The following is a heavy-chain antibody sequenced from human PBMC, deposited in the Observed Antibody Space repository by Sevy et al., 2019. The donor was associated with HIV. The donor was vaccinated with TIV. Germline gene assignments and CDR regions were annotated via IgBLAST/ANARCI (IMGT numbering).Heavy chain of an antibody. CDR1: GYTFSTYR. CDR2: ISPHNGDT. V-gene: IGHV1-18*01. J-gene: IGHJ4*02. Sequence: ASVKVSCKVSGYTFSTYRITWVRQAPGQGLEWMGWISPHNGDTNYARKFQGKVSMTTDTSTTTAYMELRGLTSDDTALYYCARAFCSGGRCCSLAYWGQGTLVTVSS. D-gene: IGHD2-15*01. CDR3: ARAFCSGGRCCSLAY.